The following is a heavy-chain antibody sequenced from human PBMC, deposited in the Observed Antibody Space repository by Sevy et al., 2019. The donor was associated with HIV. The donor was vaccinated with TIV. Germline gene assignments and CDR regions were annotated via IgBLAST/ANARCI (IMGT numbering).Heavy chain of an antibody. CDR3: ASHCTGSSCSHAFDI. CDR1: GGSFSGYY. CDR2: INHSGGT. J-gene: IGHJ3*02. D-gene: IGHD2-15*01. Sequence: SETLSLTCAVYGGSFSGYYWCWIRQPPGKGLEWIGEINHSGGTNYNPSLKSRVTISVDTSKNQFSLKLNSVTAADTAVYYCASHCTGSSCSHAFDIWGQGTMVTVSS. V-gene: IGHV4-34*01.